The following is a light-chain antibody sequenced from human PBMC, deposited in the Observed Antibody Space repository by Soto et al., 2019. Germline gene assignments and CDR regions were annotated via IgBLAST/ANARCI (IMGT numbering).Light chain of an antibody. V-gene: IGKV1-5*03. CDR2: KAS. Sequence: DILMTQSPSTLSASVGDRVTITCRASQSISGWLAWYQQRPGKAPKLLIYKASSLESGVPSRFSGSGSGTEFTLTISSLQPDDVATYYCQQYSGYSRAFGQGTKVEIK. CDR3: QQYSGYSRA. J-gene: IGKJ1*01. CDR1: QSISGW.